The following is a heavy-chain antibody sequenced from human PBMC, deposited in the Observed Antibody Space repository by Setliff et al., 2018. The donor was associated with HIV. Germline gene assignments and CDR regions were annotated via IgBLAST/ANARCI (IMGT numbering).Heavy chain of an antibody. CDR1: GGSFSGYY. V-gene: IGHV4-34*01. CDR3: ARSQTRWLHYFDY. Sequence: LSLTCAVYGGSFSGYYWSWIRQPPGKGLEWIGEINHSGSTNYNPSLKSRATISVDTSKNQFSLKLSSVTAADTAVYYCARSQTRWLHYFDYWGQGTLVTVSS. D-gene: IGHD2-2*01. CDR2: INHSGST. J-gene: IGHJ4*02.